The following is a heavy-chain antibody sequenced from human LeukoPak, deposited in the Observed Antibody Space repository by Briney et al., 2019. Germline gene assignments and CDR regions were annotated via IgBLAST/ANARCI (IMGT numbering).Heavy chain of an antibody. J-gene: IGHJ4*02. V-gene: IGHV1-18*01. D-gene: IGHD3-22*01. CDR3: ARDDYYDSSGYYFMDY. CDR1: GYTFTSYG. Sequence: ASVKVSCKASGYTFTSYGISWVRQAPGQGLEWMGWISAYNGNTNYAQKLQGRVTMTTDTSTSTAYMELRSLRSDDTAVYCCARDDYYDSSGYYFMDYWGQGTLVTVSS. CDR2: ISAYNGNT.